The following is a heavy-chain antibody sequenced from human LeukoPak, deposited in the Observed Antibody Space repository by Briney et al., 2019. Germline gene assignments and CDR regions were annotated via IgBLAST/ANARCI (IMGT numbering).Heavy chain of an antibody. Sequence: GESLKISCKGSGYSFTSYWIGWVRQMPGKGLEWMVNIYPGDSDTRYSPSFQGQVTISADKSISTAYLQWSSLKASDTAMYYCARGAYYYDSSGYSSHPFYYYYYMDVWGKGTTVTVSS. D-gene: IGHD3-22*01. J-gene: IGHJ6*03. CDR2: IYPGDSDT. CDR3: ARGAYYYDSSGYSSHPFYYYYYMDV. CDR1: GYSFTSYW. V-gene: IGHV5-51*01.